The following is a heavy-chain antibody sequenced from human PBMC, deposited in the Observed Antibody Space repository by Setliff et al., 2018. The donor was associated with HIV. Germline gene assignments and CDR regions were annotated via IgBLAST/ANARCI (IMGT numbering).Heavy chain of an antibody. Sequence: SVKVSCKASGGTFRSHEISWVRQAPGQGLEWMGGIVPILNTGNYAPKFQGRVTITADESTTTAYMELSSLRSEDTAVYYCARIPNHSSGFDYWGQGTPVTVPQ. V-gene: IGHV1-69*13. CDR2: IVPILNTG. CDR1: GGTFRSHE. D-gene: IGHD3-22*01. J-gene: IGHJ4*02. CDR3: ARIPNHSSGFDY.